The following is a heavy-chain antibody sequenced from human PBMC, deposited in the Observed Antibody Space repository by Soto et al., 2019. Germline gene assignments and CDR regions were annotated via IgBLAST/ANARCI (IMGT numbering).Heavy chain of an antibody. CDR3: SKERATTPAFDY. CDR1: GFTFSRDG. V-gene: IGHV3-23*01. D-gene: IGHD4-17*01. Sequence: GGSLRLSCAASGFTFSRDGMSWVRQAPGKGLEWVSLLPDNGGSTNHADSVTGPFTIAGDNTSSALFLQMKSLRAEDTAVYDCSKERATTPAFDYWGHGALVTVSS. J-gene: IGHJ4*01. CDR2: LPDNGGST.